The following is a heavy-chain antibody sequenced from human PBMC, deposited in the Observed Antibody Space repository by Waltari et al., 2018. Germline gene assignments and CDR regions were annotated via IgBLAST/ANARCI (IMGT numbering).Heavy chain of an antibody. CDR2: INAGNGNT. CDR1: GYTFTSYA. D-gene: IGHD4-17*01. J-gene: IGHJ4*02. CDR3: ARVHDYGDFGGY. V-gene: IGHV1-3*01. Sequence: QVQLVQSGAEVKKPGASVKVSCKASGYTFTSYAMHWVRQAPGQRLEWMGWINAGNGNTKYSQKFQGRVTITRDTSASTAYMELSSLRSEDTAVYYCARVHDYGDFGGYWGQGTLVTVSS.